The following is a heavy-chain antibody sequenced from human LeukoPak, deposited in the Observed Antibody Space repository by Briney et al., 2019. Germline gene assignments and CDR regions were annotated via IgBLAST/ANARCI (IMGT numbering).Heavy chain of an antibody. Sequence: PGGSLRLSCAASGFTFSTYAMSWVRQAPGKGLEWVSSVSAGGDSTHYADSVKGRFTFSRDNSKNTLYLQMNSLRAEDTAVYYCAKANDYGDNSFDYWGQGTLVTVSS. D-gene: IGHD4-17*01. CDR2: VSAGGDST. CDR3: AKANDYGDNSFDY. CDR1: GFTFSTYA. J-gene: IGHJ4*02. V-gene: IGHV3-23*01.